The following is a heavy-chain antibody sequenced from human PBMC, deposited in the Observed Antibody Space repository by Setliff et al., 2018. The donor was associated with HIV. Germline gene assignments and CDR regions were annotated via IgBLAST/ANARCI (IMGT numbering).Heavy chain of an antibody. CDR3: AHLNCSGWYLDY. CDR2: IFPNDEK. J-gene: IGHJ4*02. V-gene: IGHV2-26*01. CDR1: GFSLSNTRMG. D-gene: IGHD6-19*01. Sequence: SGPTLVNPTETLTLTCTVSGFSLSNTRMGVSWIRQPPGKALEWLAHIFPNDEKSYSASLKCRLTITKDTSKTQVVLTMTNMDPVDPATYYCAHLNCSGWYLDYWGQGTLVAVSS.